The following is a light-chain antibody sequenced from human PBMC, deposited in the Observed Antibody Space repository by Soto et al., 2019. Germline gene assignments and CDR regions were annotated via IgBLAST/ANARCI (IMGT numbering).Light chain of an antibody. CDR2: GAS. V-gene: IGKV3-20*01. J-gene: IGKJ1*01. CDR3: QQYGGSPRT. CDR1: QSVSSNY. Sequence: EIVLTQSPGTLSLSPGERATLSCRASQSVSSNYLAWYQQKPGQAPRLLIYGASSRATGIPDRFSGSGSGIGFTLTISRLEPEDFAVYYCQQYGGSPRTFGQGTKV.